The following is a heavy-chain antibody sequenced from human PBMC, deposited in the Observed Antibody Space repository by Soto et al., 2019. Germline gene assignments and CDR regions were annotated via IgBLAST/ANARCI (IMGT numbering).Heavy chain of an antibody. V-gene: IGHV4-39*01. CDR1: GDSISGSRHF. Sequence: ASETLSLTCSVSGDSISGSRHFWGWVRQPPGKGLEWIGSIYSSGTTYHNPSLKSRVTISVDASDNQFSLKLSSVTDADTAVYYCARHSPVQWMADNRFDPWGQGTLVTVSS. CDR2: IYSSGTT. D-gene: IGHD6-19*01. CDR3: ARHSPVQWMADNRFDP. J-gene: IGHJ5*02.